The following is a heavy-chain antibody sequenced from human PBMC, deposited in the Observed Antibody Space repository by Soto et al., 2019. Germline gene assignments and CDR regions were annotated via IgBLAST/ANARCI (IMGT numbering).Heavy chain of an antibody. J-gene: IGHJ4*02. CDR1: GFTFSSYG. D-gene: IGHD6-13*01. Sequence: GGSLRLSCAASGFTFSSYGMHWVRQAPGKGLEWVAVIWYDGSNKYYADSVKGRFTISRDNSKNTLYLQMNSLRAEDTAVYYCARAAGGWGSSSWYGYWGQGTLVTVSS. CDR3: ARAAGGWGSSSWYGY. V-gene: IGHV3-33*01. CDR2: IWYDGSNK.